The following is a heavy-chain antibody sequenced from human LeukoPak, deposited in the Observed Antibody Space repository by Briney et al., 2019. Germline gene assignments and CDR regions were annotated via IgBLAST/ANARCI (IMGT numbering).Heavy chain of an antibody. D-gene: IGHD7-27*01. CDR1: GFTFSSYA. V-gene: IGHV3-7*01. CDR3: ARDLNWETY. Sequence: GGSLRLSCAASGFTFSSYAMSWVRQAPGKGLEWVANIKTDGSQIYYVDSVKGRFTISGDNAKNSLYLQMNSLRAEDTAVYYCARDLNWETYWGQGTLVSVSS. CDR2: IKTDGSQI. J-gene: IGHJ4*02.